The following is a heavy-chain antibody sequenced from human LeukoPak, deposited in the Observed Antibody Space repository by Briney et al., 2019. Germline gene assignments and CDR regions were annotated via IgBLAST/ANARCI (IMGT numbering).Heavy chain of an antibody. CDR2: IYYSGST. CDR3: ARAGTTMVRGHNWFDP. Sequence: PSETLSLTCSVSGGSISSYYWSWIRLPPGKGLELIGYIYYSGSTTYNPSLKSRVTMSVDTSKNQFSLRLSSVTAADTAVYYCARAGTTMVRGHNWFDPWGQGTLVTVSS. CDR1: GGSISSYY. D-gene: IGHD3-10*01. J-gene: IGHJ5*02. V-gene: IGHV4-59*01.